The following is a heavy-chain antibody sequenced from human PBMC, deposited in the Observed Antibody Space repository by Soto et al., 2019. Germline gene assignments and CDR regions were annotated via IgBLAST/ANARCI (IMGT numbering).Heavy chain of an antibody. CDR3: ARQRELRLGELWFDP. V-gene: IGHV5-10-1*01. CDR1: GYSFTSYW. CDR2: IDPSDSYT. J-gene: IGHJ5*02. D-gene: IGHD3-16*01. Sequence: GESLKISCKGSGYSFTSYWISWVRQMPGKGLEWMGRIDPSDSYTNYSPSFQGHVTISADKSISTAYLQWSSLKASDTAMYYCARQRELRLGELWFDPWGQGTLVTVSS.